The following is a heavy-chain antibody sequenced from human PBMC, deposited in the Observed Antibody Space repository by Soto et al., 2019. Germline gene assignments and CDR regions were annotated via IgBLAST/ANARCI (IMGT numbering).Heavy chain of an antibody. J-gene: IGHJ4*02. CDR1: GGSISSSSYY. D-gene: IGHD3-22*01. V-gene: IGHV4-39*01. Sequence: SETLSLTCTVSGGSISSSSYYWGWIRQPPGKGLEWIGSIYYSGSTYYNPSLKSRVTISVDTSKNQFSLKLSSVTAAETAVYYCARSARIGYYHDSSGYYYYWGQGTLVTVSS. CDR3: ARSARIGYYHDSSGYYYY. CDR2: IYYSGST.